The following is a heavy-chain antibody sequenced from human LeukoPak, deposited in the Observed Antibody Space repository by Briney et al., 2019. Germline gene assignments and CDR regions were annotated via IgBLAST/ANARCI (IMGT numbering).Heavy chain of an antibody. Sequence: PGGSLRLSCAASGFTFSVYAMHWVRQGPGKGLEWVASISYDGRNSHYADSVRGRFTISRDNSKSTLNLQMNSLRPWDTAVYYCAKLGFDSSGSHTLLDYWGQGTQVTVSS. CDR1: GFTFSVYA. D-gene: IGHD3-22*01. J-gene: IGHJ4*02. CDR3: AKLGFDSSGSHTLLDY. V-gene: IGHV3-30*18. CDR2: ISYDGRNS.